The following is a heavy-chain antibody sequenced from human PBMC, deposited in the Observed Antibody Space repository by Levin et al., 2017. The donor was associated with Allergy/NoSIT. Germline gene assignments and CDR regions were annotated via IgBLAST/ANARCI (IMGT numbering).Heavy chain of an antibody. J-gene: IGHJ4*02. CDR2: INSDGSST. Sequence: GGSLRLSCAASGFTFSSYWMHWVRQAPGKGLVWVSRINSDGSSTSYADSVKGRFTISRDNAKNTLYLQMNSLRAEDTAVYYCARVYSGWYYLVDYWGQGTLVTVSS. V-gene: IGHV3-74*01. D-gene: IGHD6-19*01. CDR3: ARVYSGWYYLVDY. CDR1: GFTFSSYW.